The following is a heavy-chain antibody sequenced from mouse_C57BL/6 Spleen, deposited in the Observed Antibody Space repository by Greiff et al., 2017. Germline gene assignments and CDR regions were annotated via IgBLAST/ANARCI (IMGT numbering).Heavy chain of an antibody. J-gene: IGHJ4*01. Sequence: VQVVESGPGLVQPSQSLSITCTVSGFSLPSSGVPWVRQSPGKGLEWLGVIWSGGSTDYNAAFISRLSISKDNSKSQVFFKMNSLQADDTDIYYCASHYSNYDAMDYGGQGTSVTVSS. D-gene: IGHD2-5*01. V-gene: IGHV2-2*01. CDR1: GFSLPSSG. CDR3: ASHYSNYDAMDY. CDR2: IWSGGST.